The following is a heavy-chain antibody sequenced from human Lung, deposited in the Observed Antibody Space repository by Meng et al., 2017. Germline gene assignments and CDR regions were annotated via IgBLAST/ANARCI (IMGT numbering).Heavy chain of an antibody. CDR3: ARGPTTMAHDFDY. Sequence: SETLSLTCVVSGGSFSDYYWRWIRQPPGKGLEWIGEINHSGSTNYNPSLESRATISVDTSQNNLSLKLSSVTAADSAVYYCARGPTTMAHDFDYWGQGTLVTVSS. CDR2: INHSGST. V-gene: IGHV4-34*01. D-gene: IGHD4-11*01. CDR1: GGSFSDYY. J-gene: IGHJ4*02.